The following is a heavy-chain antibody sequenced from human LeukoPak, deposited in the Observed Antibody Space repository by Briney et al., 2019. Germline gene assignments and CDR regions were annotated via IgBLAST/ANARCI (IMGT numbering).Heavy chain of an antibody. V-gene: IGHV3-7*03. CDR1: AFIFSGHW. D-gene: IGHD5-24*01. CDR2: IKEDGSER. CDR3: AKGGLRDGYSYAS. Sequence: GGSLRLSCEGSAFIFSGHWMNWVRQTPGKGLEWVASIKEDGSERQYVDSVKGRFSISRDNTKGSLFLQLNSLRAEDTAVYYCAKGGLRDGYSYASWGQGTLITVSS. J-gene: IGHJ5*02.